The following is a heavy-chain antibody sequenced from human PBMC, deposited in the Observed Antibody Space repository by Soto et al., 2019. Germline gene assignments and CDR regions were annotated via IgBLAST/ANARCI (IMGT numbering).Heavy chain of an antibody. CDR2: IRSKANSYAT. J-gene: IGHJ6*02. CDR3: TRHLGSGWYDYYGMDV. V-gene: IGHV3-73*01. Sequence: GGSLRLSCAASGFTFSGSAMHWVRQASGKGLEWVGRIRSKANSYATAYVASVKGRFTISRDDSKNTAYLQMNSLKTEDTAVYYCTRHLGSGWYDYYGMDVWGQGTTVTVSS. D-gene: IGHD6-19*01. CDR1: GFTFSGSA.